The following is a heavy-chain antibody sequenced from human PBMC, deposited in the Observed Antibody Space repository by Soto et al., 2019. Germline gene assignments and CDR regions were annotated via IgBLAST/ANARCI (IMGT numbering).Heavy chain of an antibody. V-gene: IGHV4-59*01. Sequence: SETLSLTCTVSGGSISGYYWSWIRQPPGKGLEWIGYMYNTGSTVYNPSFKSRVTISVDTSKNQFSLKLNSVTAADTAVYYFARDLWGYCGTDCYPLDAWGQGITVTVCS. CDR1: GGSISGYY. CDR3: ARDLWGYCGTDCYPLDA. CDR2: MYNTGST. D-gene: IGHD2-21*02. J-gene: IGHJ6*02.